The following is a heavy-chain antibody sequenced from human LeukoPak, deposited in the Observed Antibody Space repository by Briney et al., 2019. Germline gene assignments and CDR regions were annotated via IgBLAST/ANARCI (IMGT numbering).Heavy chain of an antibody. V-gene: IGHV4-39*07. CDR3: ARGSVGRYFDWLPFDY. Sequence: PSETLSLTCSVSGGSISSYYWGWIRQPPGKGLEWIGSIYYSGSTYYNPSLKSRVTISVDTSKNQFSLKLSSVTAADTAVYYCARGSVGRYFDWLPFDYWGQGTLVTVSS. J-gene: IGHJ4*02. D-gene: IGHD3-9*01. CDR1: GGSISSYY. CDR2: IYYSGST.